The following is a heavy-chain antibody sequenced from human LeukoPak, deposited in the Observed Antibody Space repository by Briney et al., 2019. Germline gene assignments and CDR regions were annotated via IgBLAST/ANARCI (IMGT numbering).Heavy chain of an antibody. CDR1: GITFSSYA. J-gene: IGHJ5*02. D-gene: IGHD3-10*01. CDR2: ISYDGSNK. V-gene: IGHV3-30*04. CDR3: AKVGMVRGINWFDP. Sequence: GGSLRLSCEASGITFSSYAMHWVRQAPGKGLEWVAVISYDGSNKYYADSVKGRFTISRDNSKNTLYLQMNSLRAEDTAVYYCAKVGMVRGINWFDPWGQGTLVTVSS.